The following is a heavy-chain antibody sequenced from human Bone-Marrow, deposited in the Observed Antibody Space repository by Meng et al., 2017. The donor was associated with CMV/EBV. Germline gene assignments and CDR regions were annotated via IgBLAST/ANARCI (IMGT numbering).Heavy chain of an antibody. Sequence: GGSLRLSCAASGFTFSNYAMHWVRQAPGKGLEWVVVISDDGSNKQYAGSVKGRFTISRDNSKNTLHLQMSSLRVGDTAVYFCARGTRHLVLSGYYYGMDVWGQGAAVTVSS. CDR3: ARGTRHLVLSGYYYGMDV. J-gene: IGHJ6*02. CDR1: GFTFSNYA. D-gene: IGHD6-6*01. V-gene: IGHV3-30*04. CDR2: ISDDGSNK.